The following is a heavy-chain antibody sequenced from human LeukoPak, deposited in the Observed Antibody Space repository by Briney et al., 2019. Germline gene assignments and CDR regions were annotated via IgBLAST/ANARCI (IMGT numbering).Heavy chain of an antibody. V-gene: IGHV3-48*03. CDR1: GFPFSSYE. CDR3: ARVSGIAVAFDY. Sequence: PGGSLRLSCAASGFPFSSYEMNWIRQAPGKGLEWVSYISSSGSTIYYADSVKGRFTISRDNAKNSLYLQMNSLRAEDTAVYYCARVSGIAVAFDYWGQGTLVTVSS. CDR2: ISSSGSTI. J-gene: IGHJ4*02. D-gene: IGHD6-19*01.